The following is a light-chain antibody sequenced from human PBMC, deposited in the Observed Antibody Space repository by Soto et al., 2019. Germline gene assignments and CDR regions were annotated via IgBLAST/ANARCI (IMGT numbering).Light chain of an antibody. CDR2: SNN. V-gene: IGLV1-44*01. Sequence: QSVLTQPPSASATPGQRVTISWSGSSSNIGSNNVEWYQHLPGTAPKLLIYSNNQGPSGVPDRFSGSKSGTSASLAISGLQSEDAADYYCESWDDSVNGLVIGGGTKVTVL. J-gene: IGLJ3*02. CDR3: ESWDDSVNGLV. CDR1: SSNIGSNN.